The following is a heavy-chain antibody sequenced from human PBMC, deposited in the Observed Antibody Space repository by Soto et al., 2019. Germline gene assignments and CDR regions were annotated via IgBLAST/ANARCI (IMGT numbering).Heavy chain of an antibody. CDR3: ARDFGRLINWFDP. V-gene: IGHV3-30-3*01. D-gene: IGHD3-3*01. J-gene: IGHJ5*02. Sequence: GGSLRLSCAASGFTFSSYAIHWVRQAPGKGLEWVAVISYDGSNKYYADSVKGRFTISRDNSKNTLYLQMNSLRAEDTAVYYCARDFGRLINWFDPWGQGTLVTVSS. CDR2: ISYDGSNK. CDR1: GFTFSSYA.